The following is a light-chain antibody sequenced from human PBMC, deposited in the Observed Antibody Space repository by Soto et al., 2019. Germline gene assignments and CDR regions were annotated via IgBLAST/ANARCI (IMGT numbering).Light chain of an antibody. CDR2: GSS. Sequence: ELVMAQSPATLSVSPGDRVTLXXRASQSVSRNLAWYQQKRGQAPRLXXYGSSSRATGIPDRFSGSGSGTDLTLTISRLEPEAFAVYYCQPYNAWPTITFGPGTRLEIK. J-gene: IGKJ5*01. CDR1: QSVSRN. CDR3: QPYNAWPTIT. V-gene: IGKV3D-15*01.